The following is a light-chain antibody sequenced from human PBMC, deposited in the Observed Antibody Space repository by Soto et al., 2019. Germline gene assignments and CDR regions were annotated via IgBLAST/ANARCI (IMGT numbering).Light chain of an antibody. Sequence: QSVLTQPASVSGSPGQSITISCTGTSSDVGGYKYVSWYQQHPGKAPKLIIYEVGNRPSGVSNRFSGSKSGNTASLTISGLQAEDEADYYCSSYGSGNARLFGTGTKVTVL. CDR1: SSDVGGYKY. CDR3: SSYGSGNARL. J-gene: IGLJ1*01. V-gene: IGLV2-14*01. CDR2: EVG.